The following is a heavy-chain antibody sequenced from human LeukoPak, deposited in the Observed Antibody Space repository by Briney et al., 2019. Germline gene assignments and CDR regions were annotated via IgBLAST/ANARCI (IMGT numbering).Heavy chain of an antibody. Sequence: SETLSLTCAVSGGSISSSNWWSWIRQPPGKGLEWIGYIYYSGSTNYNPSLKSRVTISVDTSKNQFPLKLSSVTAADTAVYYCARHERAIAAAGIWGQGTLVTVSS. CDR3: ARHERAIAAAGI. V-gene: IGHV4-59*08. J-gene: IGHJ4*02. CDR1: GGSISSSNW. CDR2: IYYSGST. D-gene: IGHD6-13*01.